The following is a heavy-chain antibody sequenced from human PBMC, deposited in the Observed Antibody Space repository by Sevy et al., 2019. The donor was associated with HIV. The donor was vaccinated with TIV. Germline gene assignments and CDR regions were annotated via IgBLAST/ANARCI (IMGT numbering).Heavy chain of an antibody. CDR1: GFNFSTYA. CDR2: ISSGVIRK. CDR3: ARDARGDAAPPDY. V-gene: IGHV3-30*09. Sequence: GGSLRLSCSVSGFNFSTYAMHWVRQAPGKGLEWVAVISSGVIRKYYGASVRGRFAISRDNSNNTLSLQMNSLRIEDTAVYYCARDARGDAAPPDYWGQGTLVTVSS. D-gene: IGHD3-16*01. J-gene: IGHJ4*02.